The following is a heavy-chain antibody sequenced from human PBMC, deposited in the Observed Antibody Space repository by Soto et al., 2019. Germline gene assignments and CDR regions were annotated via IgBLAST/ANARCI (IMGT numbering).Heavy chain of an antibody. CDR3: ARDIWGKYNWNYGGSYYYYGMDV. J-gene: IGHJ6*02. D-gene: IGHD1-7*01. Sequence: GASVKVSSRSSGSTCTSYAMHWVRQAPPQRLHRMGWINDGNGNTKYSQKFQGRVTITRDTSASTAYMELSSLRSEDTAVYYCARDIWGKYNWNYGGSYYYYGMDVWGQGTTVTVSS. V-gene: IGHV1-3*01. CDR2: INDGNGNT. CDR1: GSTCTSYA.